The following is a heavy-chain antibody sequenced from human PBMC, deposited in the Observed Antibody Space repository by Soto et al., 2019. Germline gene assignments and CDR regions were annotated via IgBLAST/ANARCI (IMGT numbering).Heavy chain of an antibody. CDR3: ARGGMSAADQSDWFDP. V-gene: IGHV4-39*01. CDR2: IFYNGRT. CDR1: GGSIISRDYY. J-gene: IGHJ5*02. D-gene: IGHD3-16*01. Sequence: QVPLQEPGPGLVKPSETLSLTCSVSGGSIISRDYYWVWVRRAPGRGPQWIGNIFYNGRTDYNPSLQSRVTISVDTSKNQVSLKLASVTVADTAIYYCARGGMSAADQSDWFDPWGRGTPVTVSS.